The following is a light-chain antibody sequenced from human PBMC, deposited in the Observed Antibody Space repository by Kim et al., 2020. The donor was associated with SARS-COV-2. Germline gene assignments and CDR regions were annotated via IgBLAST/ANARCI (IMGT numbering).Light chain of an antibody. V-gene: IGKV3-20*01. J-gene: IGKJ4*01. CDR2: GAS. CDR1: QSVSSIY. CDR3: QQYSRSPLT. Sequence: CPEERATLACRASQSVSSIYLAWYQQKAGRAPRLLIYGASNRVTGTPDRFSGSGSGTDFTLTISRLEPEDFAVYYCQQYSRSPLTFGGGTKLEI.